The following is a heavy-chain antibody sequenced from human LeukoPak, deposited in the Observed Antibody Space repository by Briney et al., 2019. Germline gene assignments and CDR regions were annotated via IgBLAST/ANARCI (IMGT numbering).Heavy chain of an antibody. CDR2: IYYSGST. J-gene: IGHJ4*02. V-gene: IGHV4-39*07. CDR1: GGSISSSSYY. Sequence: SETLSLTCTVSGGSISSSSYYWGWLRQPPGKGLEWIGSIYYSGSTYYNPSLKSRVTISVDTSKNQFSLKLSSVTAADTAVYYCARAVAFGVFDYWGQGTLVTVSS. D-gene: IGHD3-3*01. CDR3: ARAVAFGVFDY.